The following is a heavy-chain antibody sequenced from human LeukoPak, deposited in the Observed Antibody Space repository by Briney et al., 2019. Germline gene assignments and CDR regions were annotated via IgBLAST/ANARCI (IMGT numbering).Heavy chain of an antibody. CDR3: ARNYGHNSKYFDF. Sequence: ASVKVSCKASGYTFSDYFMHWVRQAPGQGLEWMGWISPEGGDTHYAQRFQGRVTMTRDTSISAAYMELTSLSSDDTAVYYCARNYGHNSKYFDFWGQGTLVTLSS. D-gene: IGHD4-17*01. CDR1: GYTFSDYF. CDR2: ISPEGGDT. J-gene: IGHJ4*02. V-gene: IGHV1-2*02.